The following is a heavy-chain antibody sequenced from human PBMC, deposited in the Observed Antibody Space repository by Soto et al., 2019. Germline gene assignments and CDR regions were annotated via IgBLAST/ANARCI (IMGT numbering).Heavy chain of an antibody. V-gene: IGHV4-31*03. CDR3: AREVRWLKYGYFDY. Sequence: SETLSLTCTVSGGSISSCGYYWSWIRQHPGKGLEWIGYIYYSGSTYYNPSLKSRVTISVDTSKNQFSLKLSSVTAADTAVYYCAREVRWLKYGYFDYWGQGTLVTVSS. CDR1: GGSISSCGYY. J-gene: IGHJ4*02. D-gene: IGHD4-17*01. CDR2: IYYSGST.